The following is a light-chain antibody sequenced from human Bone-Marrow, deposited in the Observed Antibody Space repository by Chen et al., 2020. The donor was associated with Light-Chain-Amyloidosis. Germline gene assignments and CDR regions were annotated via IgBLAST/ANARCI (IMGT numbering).Light chain of an antibody. CDR2: RDT. Sequence: SYELTQPPSVSVSPGQTARITCSGDDLPTKYAYWYQQKPGQAPVLVIHRDTERPSGISERCSGSSSGTNATLTISGVQAEDEADYHCQSADSSGTDEVIFGGGTKLTVL. CDR1: DLPTKY. CDR3: QSADSSGTDEVI. J-gene: IGLJ2*01. V-gene: IGLV3-25*03.